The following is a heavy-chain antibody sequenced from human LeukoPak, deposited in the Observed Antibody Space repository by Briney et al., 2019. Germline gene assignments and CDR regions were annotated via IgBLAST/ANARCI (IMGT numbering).Heavy chain of an antibody. CDR2: ISGSGGST. V-gene: IGHV3-23*01. J-gene: IGHJ4*02. D-gene: IGHD2-15*01. CDR1: RFTFSSYA. CDR3: AKDLEEYCSGGSCYAHDY. Sequence: GGSLRLSCAASRFTFSSYAMSWVRQAPGKGLEWVSAISGSGGSTYYADSVKGRFTISRDNSKNTLYLQMNSLRAEDTAVYYCAKDLEEYCSGGSCYAHDYWGQGTLVTVSS.